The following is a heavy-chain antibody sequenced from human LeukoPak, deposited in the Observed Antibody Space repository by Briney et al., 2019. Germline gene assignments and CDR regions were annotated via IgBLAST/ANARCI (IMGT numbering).Heavy chain of an antibody. V-gene: IGHV1-69*04. J-gene: IGHJ4*02. CDR1: GGTFSSYA. Sequence: ASVKVSCKASGGTFSSYAISWVRQAPGQGLEWMGRIIPILGIANYAQKFQGRVTITADESTSTAYMELSSLRSEDTAVYYCARAGYSSGWPLDYWGQGTLVTVSS. CDR3: ARAGYSSGWPLDY. D-gene: IGHD6-19*01. CDR2: IIPILGIA.